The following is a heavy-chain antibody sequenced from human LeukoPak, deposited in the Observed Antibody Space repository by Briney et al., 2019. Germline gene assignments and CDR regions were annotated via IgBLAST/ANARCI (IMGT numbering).Heavy chain of an antibody. V-gene: IGHV1-18*01. CDR2: ISAYNGDT. CDR1: GYTFTSYG. D-gene: IGHD3-22*01. J-gene: IGHJ4*02. Sequence: ASVKVSCKDSGYTFTSYGISWVRQAPGQGLEWMGWISAYNGDTNYAQKFQGRVTMTRDTSISTAYMELSRLRSDDTAVYYCARGRARGSSSGYYYVYWGQGTLVTVSS. CDR3: ARGRARGSSSGYYYVY.